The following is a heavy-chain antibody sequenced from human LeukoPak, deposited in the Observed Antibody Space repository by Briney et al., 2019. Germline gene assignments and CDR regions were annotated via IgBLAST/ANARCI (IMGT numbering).Heavy chain of an antibody. CDR1: GGSISSYY. V-gene: IGHV4-4*07. Sequence: SETLSLTCTVSGGSISSYYWSWIRQPAGKGLEWIGRIYTSGSTNYNPSLKSRVTMSVDTSKNQFSLKLSSVTAADTAVYYCASAYLPRGYSYGHFDYWGQGTLVTVSS. J-gene: IGHJ4*02. D-gene: IGHD5-18*01. CDR2: IYTSGST. CDR3: ASAYLPRGYSYGHFDY.